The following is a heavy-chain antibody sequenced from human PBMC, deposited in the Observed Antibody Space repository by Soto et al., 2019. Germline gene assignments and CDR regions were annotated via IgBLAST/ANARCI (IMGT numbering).Heavy chain of an antibody. CDR1: GGSISSGGYY. Sequence: SETLSLTCTVSGGSISSGGYYWSWIRQHPGKGLEWIGYIYYSGSTYYNPSLKSRVTISVDTSKNQFSLKLSSVTAADTAVYYCARGRRRRDIVLMVYADFDYWGQGTLVTVSS. CDR2: IYYSGST. J-gene: IGHJ4*02. D-gene: IGHD2-8*01. V-gene: IGHV4-31*03. CDR3: ARGRRRRDIVLMVYADFDY.